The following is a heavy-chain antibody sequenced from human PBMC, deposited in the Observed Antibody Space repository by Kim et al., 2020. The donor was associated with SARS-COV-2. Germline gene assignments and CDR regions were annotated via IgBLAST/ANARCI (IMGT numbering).Heavy chain of an antibody. CDR3: ARDPRTAHKAYYDFWSGYGDYGMDV. D-gene: IGHD3-3*01. Sequence: GGSLRLSCAASGFTFSSYWMSWVRQAPGKGLEWVANIKKDGSEKYYVDSVKGRFTISRDNAKNSLYLQMNSLRAEDTAVYYCARDPRTAHKAYYDFWSGYGDYGMDVWGQGNTGTVSS. CDR1: GFTFSSYW. J-gene: IGHJ6*02. CDR2: IKKDGSEK. V-gene: IGHV3-7*01.